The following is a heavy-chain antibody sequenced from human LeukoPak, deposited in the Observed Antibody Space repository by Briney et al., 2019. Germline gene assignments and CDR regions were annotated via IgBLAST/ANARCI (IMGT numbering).Heavy chain of an antibody. CDR1: GFTFSSYA. CDR3: AKFGSYYGSGSYYLI. D-gene: IGHD3-10*01. CDR2: ISDSGGSK. V-gene: IGHV3-23*01. Sequence: PGGSLRLSCAAYGFTFSSYAMSWVRQPPGKGLEWVSAISDSGGSKYYPDSVKRRFTISRDNSKSTLYLQMNSLRAEDTAVYYCAKFGSYYGSGSYYLIWGQGTMVTVSS. J-gene: IGHJ3*02.